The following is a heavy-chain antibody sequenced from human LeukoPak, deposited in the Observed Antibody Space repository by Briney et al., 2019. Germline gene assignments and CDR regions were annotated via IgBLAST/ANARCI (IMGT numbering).Heavy chain of an antibody. CDR3: ARDSVHCCIFDY. Sequence: GGSLRLSCAASGFTFSGDGMHWVRQAPGKGLEWVTVISYDGSKKHYADSVKGRFTISRDNAKNSLYLQMNSLRAEDTAVYYCARDSVHCCIFDYWGQGTLVTVSS. D-gene: IGHD5/OR15-5a*01. J-gene: IGHJ4*02. V-gene: IGHV3-30*03. CDR1: GFTFSGDG. CDR2: ISYDGSKK.